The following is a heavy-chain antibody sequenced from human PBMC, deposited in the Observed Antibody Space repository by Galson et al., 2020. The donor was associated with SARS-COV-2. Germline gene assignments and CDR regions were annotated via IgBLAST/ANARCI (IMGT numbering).Heavy chain of an antibody. CDR2: FDPEDGET. CDR1: GYTLTELS. V-gene: IGHV1-24*01. CDR3: ATGIVRYFDGYDYYYGMDV. J-gene: IGHJ6*02. D-gene: IGHD3-9*01. Sequence: ASVKVSCKGSGYTLTELSIHWVRQAPGKGLEWMGGFDPEDGETIYAQKFQGRVTMTEDTSTDTDYMELSSLRSEDTAVYYCATGIVRYFDGYDYYYGMDVWGQGTPVTVSS.